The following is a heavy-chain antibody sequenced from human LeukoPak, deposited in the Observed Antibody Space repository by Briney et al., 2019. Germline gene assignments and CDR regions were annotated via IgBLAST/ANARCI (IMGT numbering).Heavy chain of an antibody. CDR3: ARSGYYYDSSGYYSTDY. CDR2: IIPILGTA. Sequence: SVKVSCKASGGTFSSYAISWVRQAPGQGLEWMGGIIPILGTANYAQKFQGRVTITADESTSAAYMELSSLRSEDTAVYYCARSGYYYDSSGYYSTDYWGQGTLVTVSS. CDR1: GGTFSSYA. V-gene: IGHV1-69*13. J-gene: IGHJ4*02. D-gene: IGHD3-22*01.